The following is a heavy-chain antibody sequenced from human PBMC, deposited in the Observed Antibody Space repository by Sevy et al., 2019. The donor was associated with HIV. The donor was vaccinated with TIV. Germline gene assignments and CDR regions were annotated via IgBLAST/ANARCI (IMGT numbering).Heavy chain of an antibody. CDR3: AGDYYDSKGMDV. CDR2: INNDGSTT. CDR1: GFSISKYW. D-gene: IGHD3-22*01. V-gene: IGHV3-74*01. Sequence: GGSLRLSCAASGFSISKYWMHWVRQAPGKGLVWVSRINNDGSTTSYADSVKGRFTISRDNAKNTLYLQMNSLRAEDTAVYYCAGDYYDSKGMDVWGQGTTVTVSS. J-gene: IGHJ6*02.